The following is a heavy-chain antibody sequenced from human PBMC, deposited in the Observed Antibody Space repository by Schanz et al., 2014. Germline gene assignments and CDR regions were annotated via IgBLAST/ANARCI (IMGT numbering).Heavy chain of an antibody. D-gene: IGHD3-10*01. CDR3: ARGPIPIQGVPMDF. V-gene: IGHV3-33*01. CDR2: IKQDGSEK. CDR1: GFTFSSYG. Sequence: QVQLVESGGGVVQPGRSLRLSCAASGFTFSSYGMHWVRQAPGKGLEWVANIKQDGSEKYYVDSVKGRFTISRDNSKDTLYLQMSGLTPEDTAVYYCARGPIPIQGVPMDFWGQGTLVTVSS. J-gene: IGHJ4*02.